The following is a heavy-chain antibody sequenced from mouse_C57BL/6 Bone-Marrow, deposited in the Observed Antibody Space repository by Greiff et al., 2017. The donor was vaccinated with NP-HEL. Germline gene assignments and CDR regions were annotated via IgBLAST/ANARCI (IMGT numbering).Heavy chain of an antibody. CDR3: APFLPVYFDY. Sequence: EVQLQQSGPVLVKPGASVKMSCKASGYTFTDYYMNWVKQSHGKSLEWIGVINPYNGGTSYNQKFKGKATLTFDKSSSTAYMELNSLTSEDSAVYYCAPFLPVYFDYWGQGTTLTVSS. CDR1: GYTFTDYY. J-gene: IGHJ2*01. CDR2: INPYNGGT. V-gene: IGHV1-19*01.